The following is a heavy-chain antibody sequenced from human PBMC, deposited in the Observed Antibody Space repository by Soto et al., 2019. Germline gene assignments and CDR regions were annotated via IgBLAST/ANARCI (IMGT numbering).Heavy chain of an antibody. CDR2: VSASGGTP. J-gene: IGHJ4*02. CDR1: GFTFSNYA. CDR3: AIDRTSCQTWGIDC. V-gene: IGHV3-23*01. Sequence: GGSLRLSCVASGFTFSNYAMSWVRQAPGKGLEWVSAVSASGGTPYYATSVQGRFTISRDNSKNTFYLQMSSLRVEDTAIYYCAIDRTSCQTWGIDCWGQGTLVTVSS. D-gene: IGHD2-15*01.